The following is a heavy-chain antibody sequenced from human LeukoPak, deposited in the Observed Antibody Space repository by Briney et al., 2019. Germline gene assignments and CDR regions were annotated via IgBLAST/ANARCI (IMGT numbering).Heavy chain of an antibody. J-gene: IGHJ4*02. D-gene: IGHD6-19*01. Sequence: GGSLRLSCAASGFTFSSYWMSWVRQAPGKGLEWVANIKQDGSEKYYVDSVKGRFTISRDNAKNSLFLQMNSLRAEDTAVYYCATDSSGWRGVFDYWGQGTLVTVSP. V-gene: IGHV3-7*04. CDR3: ATDSSGWRGVFDY. CDR1: GFTFSSYW. CDR2: IKQDGSEK.